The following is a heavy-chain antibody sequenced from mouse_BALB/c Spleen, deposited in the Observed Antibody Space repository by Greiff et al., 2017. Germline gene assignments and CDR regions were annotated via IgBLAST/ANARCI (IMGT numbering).Heavy chain of an antibody. Sequence: QVQLQQSGAELVRPGTSVKVSCKASGYAFTNYLIEWVKQRPGQGLEWIGVINPGSGGTNYNEKFKGKATLTADKSSSTAYMQLRSLTSDDSAVYFCATYYGSSHLAYWGQGTLVTVSA. D-gene: IGHD1-1*01. CDR1: GYAFTNYL. CDR2: INPGSGGT. CDR3: ATYYGSSHLAY. V-gene: IGHV1-54*01. J-gene: IGHJ3*01.